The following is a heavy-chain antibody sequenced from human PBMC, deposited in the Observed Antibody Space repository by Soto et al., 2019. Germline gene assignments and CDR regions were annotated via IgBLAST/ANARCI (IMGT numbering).Heavy chain of an antibody. J-gene: IGHJ5*02. V-gene: IGHV4-34*01. D-gene: IGHD4-17*01. Sequence: QVQLQQWGAGLLKPSETLSLTCAVYGGSFSGYYWSWIRQPPGKGLEWIGEINHSGSTNYNPSLKSRVTISVDTSKNQFSLKLSSVTAADTAVYYCARTTVTPNSFDPWGQGTLVTVSS. CDR3: ARTTVTPNSFDP. CDR2: INHSGST. CDR1: GGSFSGYY.